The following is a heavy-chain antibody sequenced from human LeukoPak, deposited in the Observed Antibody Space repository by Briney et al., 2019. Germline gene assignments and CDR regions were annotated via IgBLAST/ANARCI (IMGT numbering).Heavy chain of an antibody. J-gene: IGHJ3*02. CDR1: GGSFSGYY. Sequence: SETLSLTCAVYGGSFSGYYWSWIRQPPGKGLEWIGEINHSGSTNYNPSLKSRVTISVDTSKNQFSLKLSSVTAADTAVYYCARDRQTPDNAFDIWGQGTMVTVSS. D-gene: IGHD3-9*01. CDR2: INHSGST. CDR3: ARDRQTPDNAFDI. V-gene: IGHV4-34*01.